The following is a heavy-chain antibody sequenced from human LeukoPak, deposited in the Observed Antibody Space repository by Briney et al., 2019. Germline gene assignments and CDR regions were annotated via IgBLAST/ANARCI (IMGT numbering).Heavy chain of an antibody. CDR1: GIIVSNNY. J-gene: IGHJ4*02. Sequence: GGSLRLSCAASGIIVSNNYMSWVREAPGRGLEWVSVIYSGGSTDYADSVKGRFTISRDNSKNTLYLKMNSLRDDDAAVYYCTRDHIDQGDYVDHWGQGTLVTVSS. D-gene: IGHD3-9*01. V-gene: IGHV3-66*01. CDR2: IYSGGST. CDR3: TRDHIDQGDYVDH.